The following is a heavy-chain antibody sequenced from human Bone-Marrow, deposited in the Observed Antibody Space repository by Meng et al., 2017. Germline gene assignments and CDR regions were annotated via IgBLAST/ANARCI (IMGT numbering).Heavy chain of an antibody. CDR2: FHHSGTT. V-gene: IGHV4-4*02. Sequence: QFRSHQSARASDKPSCPRSLPCGVSGASVASGYWCTWARQPPGKGLEWIGEFHHSGTTYYNPSLKSRVTISVDTSKNQFSLKLSSVTAADTAVYYCARKSYNWNYGYNWFDPWGQGTLVTVSS. D-gene: IGHD1-7*01. CDR1: GASVASGYW. J-gene: IGHJ5*02. CDR3: ARKSYNWNYGYNWFDP.